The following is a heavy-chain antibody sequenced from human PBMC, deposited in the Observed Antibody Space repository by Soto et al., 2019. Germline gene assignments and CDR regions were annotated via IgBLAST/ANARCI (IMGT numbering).Heavy chain of an antibody. D-gene: IGHD5-12*01. V-gene: IGHV3-48*01. CDR1: GGTFSSHG. CDR2: ISSSSRTI. CDR3: AREWDGDGYNSGWFDP. Sequence: VRPLRLSWAASGGTFSSHGMNWVRQAPGKGLEWVSYISSSSRTIYCADSVKGRFTISRDNAKNSLYLQMNSLRAEDTAVYYCAREWDGDGYNSGWFDPWGQGTLVTVSX. J-gene: IGHJ5*02.